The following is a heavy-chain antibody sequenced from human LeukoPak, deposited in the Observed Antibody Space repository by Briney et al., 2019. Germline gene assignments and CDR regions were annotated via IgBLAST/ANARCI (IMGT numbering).Heavy chain of an antibody. D-gene: IGHD6-13*01. V-gene: IGHV3-66*01. Sequence: GGSLRLSCAASGFTVSSSYMSWVRQAPGKGLEWVSIISSAGTTYYADSVKGRFTISRDNSKNTVYLQMGSLRAEDMAVYYCAREAHSASWLFDYWGQGTLVTVS. J-gene: IGHJ4*02. CDR1: GFTVSSSY. CDR2: ISSAGTT. CDR3: AREAHSASWLFDY.